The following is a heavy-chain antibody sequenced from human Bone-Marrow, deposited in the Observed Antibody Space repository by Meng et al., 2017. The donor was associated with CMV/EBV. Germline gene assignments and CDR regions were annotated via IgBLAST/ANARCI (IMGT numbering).Heavy chain of an antibody. CDR3: ARAVEWLLEDYYYYGMDV. J-gene: IGHJ6*02. V-gene: IGHV3-11*04. CDR2: ISSSGGTI. Sequence: GESLKISCAASGFSFIDYYMIWIRQTPGKGLEWLSYISSSGGTIYYADSVKGRFTVSRDNAENSMHLQMNSLRAEDTAVYYCARAVEWLLEDYYYYGMDVWGQGTTVTVSS. CDR1: GFSFIDYY. D-gene: IGHD3-3*01.